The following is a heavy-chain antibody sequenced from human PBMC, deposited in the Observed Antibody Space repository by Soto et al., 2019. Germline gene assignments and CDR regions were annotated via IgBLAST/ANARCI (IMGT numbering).Heavy chain of an antibody. CDR2: IYYSGST. D-gene: IGHD3-22*01. CDR3: ARGVGDYDSSGYSPAYFDS. Sequence: SETLSLTCTVSGGSITSSSYYWGWIRQPPGKGLEWIGTIYYSGSTYYNPSLKSRVTISVDTSKNQFSLNLSSVTAADTAVYYCARGVGDYDSSGYSPAYFDSWGHGMLVTVSS. J-gene: IGHJ4*01. V-gene: IGHV4-39*07. CDR1: GGSITSSSYY.